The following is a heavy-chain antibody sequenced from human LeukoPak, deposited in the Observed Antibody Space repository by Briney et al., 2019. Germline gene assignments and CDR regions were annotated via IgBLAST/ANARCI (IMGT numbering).Heavy chain of an antibody. CDR3: AREGSGSYFDY. J-gene: IGHJ4*02. Sequence: SETLSLTCTVSGGSISNYYWSWIRQPPGKGLEWIGYIYYSGSTNYNPSLKSRVTISVDTSKNQFSLKLSSVTAADTAVYYCAREGSGSYFDYWGQGTLVTVSS. CDR2: IYYSGST. CDR1: GGSISNYY. V-gene: IGHV4-59*01. D-gene: IGHD1-26*01.